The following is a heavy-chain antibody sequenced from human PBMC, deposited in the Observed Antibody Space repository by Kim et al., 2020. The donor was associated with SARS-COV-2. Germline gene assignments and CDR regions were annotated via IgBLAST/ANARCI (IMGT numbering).Heavy chain of an antibody. D-gene: IGHD4-17*01. CDR2: IKQDGSEK. CDR1: GFTFSSYW. Sequence: GGSLRLSCAASGFTFSSYWMSWVRQAPGKGLEWVANIKQDGSEKYYVDSVKGRFTISRDNAKNSLYLQMNSLRAEDTAVYYCARYWVDYGDYWGYYYGMDVWGQGTTVTVSS. V-gene: IGHV3-7*01. J-gene: IGHJ6*02. CDR3: ARYWVDYGDYWGYYYGMDV.